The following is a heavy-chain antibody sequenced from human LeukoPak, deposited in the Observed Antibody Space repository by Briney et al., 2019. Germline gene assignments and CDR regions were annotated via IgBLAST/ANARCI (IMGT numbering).Heavy chain of an antibody. CDR1: GFTVSSNY. CDR2: IYSDGRT. V-gene: IGHV3-53*01. Sequence: SGGSLRLSCGASGFTVSSNYMSWVRQAPGKGLEWISVIYSDGRTYYADSVKGRFTISRDNSKNTLYLQMNSLRAEDTAVYYCARDSRGSGSYYNVRYFDYWGQGTLVTVSS. J-gene: IGHJ4*02. CDR3: ARDSRGSGSYYNVRYFDY. D-gene: IGHD3-10*01.